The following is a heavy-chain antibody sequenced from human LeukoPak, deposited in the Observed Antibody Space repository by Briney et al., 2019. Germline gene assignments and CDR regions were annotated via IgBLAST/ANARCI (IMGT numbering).Heavy chain of an antibody. Sequence: GGSLRLSCVASGISLRSYSVHWVRQAPGKGLEWVALTSHDESNKKYADSVGGRCTISRDNSRDTVFLQLSNLRHEDTAVYYCAKGDAAGAYRTDFWGPGTRVTVSS. V-gene: IGHV3-30-3*01. CDR1: GISLRSYS. CDR3: AKGDAAGAYRTDF. D-gene: IGHD6-13*01. CDR2: TSHDESNK. J-gene: IGHJ4*02.